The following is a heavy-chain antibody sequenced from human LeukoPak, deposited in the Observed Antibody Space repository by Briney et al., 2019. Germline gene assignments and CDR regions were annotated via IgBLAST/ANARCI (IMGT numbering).Heavy chain of an antibody. CDR2: ISYDGSNK. CDR1: GFTFSSYG. D-gene: IGHD3-22*01. Sequence: GGSLRLSCAASGFTFSSYGMHWVRQAPGKGLEWVSVISYDGSNKYYADSVKGRFTISRDNSKNTLYLQMNSLRAEDTAVYYCANLPADSSCIRGDLDYWGQGTLVTVSS. CDR3: ANLPADSSCIRGDLDY. J-gene: IGHJ4*02. V-gene: IGHV3-30*18.